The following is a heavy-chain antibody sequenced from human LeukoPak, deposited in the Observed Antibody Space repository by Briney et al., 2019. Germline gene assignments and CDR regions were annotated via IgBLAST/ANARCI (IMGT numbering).Heavy chain of an antibody. CDR2: IYYSGST. CDR1: GVPITSGGYY. V-gene: IGHV4-31*03. D-gene: IGHD4-11*01. J-gene: IGHJ4*02. CDR3: ARGPVRDYSNY. Sequence: KPSETLSLTCTVSGVPITSGGYYWSWIRQHPGKGLEWLGYIYYSGSTYYNPSLKSRLTISLDTSKNHLSLRLTSVTAADTAVYYCARGPVRDYSNYWGQGTLVTVSS.